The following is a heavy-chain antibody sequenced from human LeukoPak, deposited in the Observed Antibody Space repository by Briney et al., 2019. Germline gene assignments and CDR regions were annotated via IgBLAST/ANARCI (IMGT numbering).Heavy chain of an antibody. CDR3: AKDPGYYYDSSGYSYFDY. J-gene: IGHJ4*02. V-gene: IGHV3-23*01. CDR2: ISGRGGST. D-gene: IGHD3-22*01. CDR1: GFTFSSYA. Sequence: PGGSLRLSCASSGFTFSSYAMTWLRQAPGNGLEWVSAISGRGGSTYHADSVEGRFTMSRENSKNTLFLKMNSLRAEDTAVYYCAKDPGYYYDSSGYSYFDYWGQGTLVTVSS.